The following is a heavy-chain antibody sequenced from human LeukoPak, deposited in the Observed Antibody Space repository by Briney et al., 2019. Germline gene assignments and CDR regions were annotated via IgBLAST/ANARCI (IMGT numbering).Heavy chain of an antibody. Sequence: ASVKVSCKASGYTFTGYYMHWVRQAPGQGLEWMGWINPNSGGTNYAQKFQGRVTMTRDTSISTAYMELSRLRSDDTAVYYCARVEMYYDFWTGYRYNWFDPWGQGTLVTVSS. CDR3: ARVEMYYDFWTGYRYNWFDP. V-gene: IGHV1-2*02. J-gene: IGHJ5*02. D-gene: IGHD3-3*01. CDR1: GYTFTGYY. CDR2: INPNSGGT.